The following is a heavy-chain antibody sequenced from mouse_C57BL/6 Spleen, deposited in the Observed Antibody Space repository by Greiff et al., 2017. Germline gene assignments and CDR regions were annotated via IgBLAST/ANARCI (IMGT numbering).Heavy chain of an antibody. D-gene: IGHD3-2*02. CDR3: ARTRDSSGRYYFDY. J-gene: IGHJ2*01. CDR1: GYTFTDYY. Sequence: VQLKESGPVLVKPGASVKMSCKASGYTFTDYYMNWVKQSHGKSLEWIGVINPYNGGTSYNQKFKGKATLTVDKSSSTAYMELNSLTSEDSAVYYCARTRDSSGRYYFDYWGQGTTLTVSS. CDR2: INPYNGGT. V-gene: IGHV1-19*01.